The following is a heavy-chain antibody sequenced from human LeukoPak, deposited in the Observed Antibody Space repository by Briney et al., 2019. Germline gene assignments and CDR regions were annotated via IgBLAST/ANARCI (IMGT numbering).Heavy chain of an antibody. D-gene: IGHD3-16*01. Sequence: ASVKVSCKVSGYTLTELSMHWVRQAPGKGLEWMGGFDPEDGETIYAQKFQGRVTMTEDTSTDTAYMELSSLRSEDTAVYYCATVPPTTMHMIPHPHWFDPWGQGTLVTVSS. J-gene: IGHJ5*02. CDR2: FDPEDGET. CDR1: GYTLTELS. CDR3: ATVPPTTMHMIPHPHWFDP. V-gene: IGHV1-24*01.